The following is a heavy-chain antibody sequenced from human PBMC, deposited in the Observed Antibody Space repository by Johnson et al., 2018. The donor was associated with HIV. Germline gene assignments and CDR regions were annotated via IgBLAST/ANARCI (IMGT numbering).Heavy chain of an antibody. D-gene: IGHD6-19*01. V-gene: IGHV3-7*01. J-gene: IGHJ3*02. CDR1: GYTFSSYA. CDR2: IKQDGSEK. Sequence: VQLVESGGGLVRRGGSLRLSCAASGYTFSSYAMSWVRQAPGKGLEWVANIKQDGSEKYYVDSVKGRFTISRDNSRNTMYLQMNSLRAEDTAVYYCAKGMGQWLARGAFDIWGQGTMVTVSS. CDR3: AKGMGQWLARGAFDI.